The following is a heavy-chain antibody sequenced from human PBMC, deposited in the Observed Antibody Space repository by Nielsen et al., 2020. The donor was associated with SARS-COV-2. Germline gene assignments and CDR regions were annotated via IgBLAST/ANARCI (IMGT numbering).Heavy chain of an antibody. J-gene: IGHJ6*02. D-gene: IGHD3-3*01. CDR1: GFTFSSYE. CDR2: ISSSGSTI. CDR3: AKDSPYYDFWSGYPSGGMDV. Sequence: GESLKISCAASGFTFSSYEMNWVRQAPGKGLEWVSYISSSGSTIYYADSVKGRFTISRDNSKNTLYLQMNSLRAEDTAVYYCAKDSPYYDFWSGYPSGGMDVWGQGTTVTVSS. V-gene: IGHV3-48*03.